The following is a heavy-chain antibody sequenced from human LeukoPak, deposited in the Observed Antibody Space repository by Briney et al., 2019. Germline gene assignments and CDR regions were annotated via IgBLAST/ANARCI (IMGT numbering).Heavy chain of an antibody. J-gene: IGHJ4*02. D-gene: IGHD3-10*01. CDR2: INHSGST. Sequence: SETLSLTCAVYGGSFSGYYWSWIRQAPGKGLEWIGEINHSGSTNYNPSLKSRVTISVDTSKNQFSLKLSSVTAADTAVYYCARGRGITMVRGVITPRYFDYWGQGTLVTVSS. CDR1: GGSFSGYY. CDR3: ARGRGITMVRGVITPRYFDY. V-gene: IGHV4-34*01.